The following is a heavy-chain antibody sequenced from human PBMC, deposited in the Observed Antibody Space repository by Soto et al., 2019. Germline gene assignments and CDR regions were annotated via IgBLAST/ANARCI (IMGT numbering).Heavy chain of an antibody. CDR2: IKYDGSEK. CDR3: ALSWYCSSTSCTGGAFDI. V-gene: IGHV3-7*01. J-gene: IGHJ3*02. CDR1: GFPFAKYA. Sequence: GGSLILSCASSGFPFAKYAMNLVRQAPGKGLEWVANIKYDGSEKYYVDSVKGRFTISRDNAKNSLYLQMNSLRAEDTAVYYCALSWYCSSTSCTGGAFDIWGQGTMVIVS. D-gene: IGHD2-2*01.